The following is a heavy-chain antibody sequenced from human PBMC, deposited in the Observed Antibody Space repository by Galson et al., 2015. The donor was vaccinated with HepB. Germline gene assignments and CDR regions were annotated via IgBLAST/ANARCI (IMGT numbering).Heavy chain of an antibody. CDR3: ARDGTQDITIFGTYYFDY. V-gene: IGHV3-21*01. Sequence: SLRLSCAASGFTFSSYSMNWVRQAPGKGLEWVSSISSSSSYIYYADSVKGRFTISRDNAKNSLYLQMNSLRAEDTAVYYCARDGTQDITIFGTYYFDYWGQGTLVTVSS. J-gene: IGHJ4*02. CDR1: GFTFSSYS. D-gene: IGHD3-3*01. CDR2: ISSSSSYI.